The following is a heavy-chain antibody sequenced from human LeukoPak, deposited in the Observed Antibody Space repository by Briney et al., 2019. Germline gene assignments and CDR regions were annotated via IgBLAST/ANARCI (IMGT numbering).Heavy chain of an antibody. CDR3: AKDIMSGWYVLDY. Sequence: PGRSLRLSCAAPGFTFYDYAMHWVRQAPGKGLEWGSGISWNSGSIGYADSVKGRFTISRDNAKNSLYLQMNSLRAEDTALYYCAKDIMSGWYVLDYWGQGTLVTVSS. D-gene: IGHD6-19*01. CDR1: GFTFYDYA. CDR2: ISWNSGSI. J-gene: IGHJ4*02. V-gene: IGHV3-9*01.